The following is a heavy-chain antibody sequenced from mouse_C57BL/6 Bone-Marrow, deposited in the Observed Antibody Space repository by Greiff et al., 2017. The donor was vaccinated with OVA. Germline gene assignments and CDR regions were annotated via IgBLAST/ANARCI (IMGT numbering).Heavy chain of an antibody. CDR3: AIPRGELYYNAMDY. Sequence: VQLKQSGPELVKPGASVKISCKASGYSFTDSNMNWVKQSNGKSLEWIGVINPNYGNTSYNQKFKGKATLTVDKSSSTAYMQLNSLTSEDAAVADYAIPRGELYYNAMDYWGQGTTLTVSS. J-gene: IGHJ4*01. CDR1: GYSFTDSN. D-gene: IGHD2-13*01. V-gene: IGHV1-39*01. CDR2: INPNYGNT.